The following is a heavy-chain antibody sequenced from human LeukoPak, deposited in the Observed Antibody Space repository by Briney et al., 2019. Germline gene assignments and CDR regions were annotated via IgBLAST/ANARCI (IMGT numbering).Heavy chain of an antibody. CDR3: ARARYEARIWPKSRYDYYHYMDV. J-gene: IGHJ6*03. D-gene: IGHD3-3*01. Sequence: ASVKVSCKASGYTFTSYVIHWVRQAPGQRLEWMGWINAGNGNTKYSQEFQDRVTITRDTSASTAYMELSSLRSEDMAVYYCARARYEARIWPKSRYDYYHYMDVWGKGTTVTVSS. V-gene: IGHV1-3*03. CDR2: INAGNGNT. CDR1: GYTFTSYV.